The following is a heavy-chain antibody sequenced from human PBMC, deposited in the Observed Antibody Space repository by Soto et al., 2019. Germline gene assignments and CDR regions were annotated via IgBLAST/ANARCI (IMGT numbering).Heavy chain of an antibody. D-gene: IGHD1-26*01. CDR3: ARSPNSGSYFLAY. V-gene: IGHV1-2*04. Sequence: ASVKVSCKASGYTFTGYYMHWVRQAPGQGLEWMGWINPNSGGTNYAQKFQGWVTMTRDTSISTAYMELSRLRSDDTAVYYCARSPNSGSYFLAYWGQGTLVTVS. J-gene: IGHJ4*02. CDR1: GYTFTGYY. CDR2: INPNSGGT.